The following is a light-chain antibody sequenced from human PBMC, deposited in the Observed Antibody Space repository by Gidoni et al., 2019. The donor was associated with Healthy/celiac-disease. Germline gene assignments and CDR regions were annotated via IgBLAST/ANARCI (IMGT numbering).Light chain of an antibody. CDR1: QGISSA. Sequence: AIQLTQSPSSLSASLGDRVTITCRPSQGISSALAWYRHKPGKAPNLLIFDASSLESGVPSRFSGSGSGTELALTISSLQPEDFATYYCQQFKSYPHQSTFGQGTRLEIK. J-gene: IGKJ5*01. CDR2: DAS. V-gene: IGKV1-13*02. CDR3: QQFKSYPHQST.